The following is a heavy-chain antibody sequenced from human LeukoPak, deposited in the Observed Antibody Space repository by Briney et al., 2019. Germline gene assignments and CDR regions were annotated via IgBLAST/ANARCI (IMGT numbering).Heavy chain of an antibody. D-gene: IGHD3-22*01. CDR2: IYSGGST. CDR1: GFTVGSNT. Sequence: GGSLRLSCAASGFTVGSNTMSWVRQAPGRGLEWVSIIYSGGSTSYADSVKGRFTISRDNSKSTLYLQMNSLRTEDTAVYYCARGGSYFDISGYYFYWGQGTLVTVSS. CDR3: ARGGSYFDISGYYFY. V-gene: IGHV3-66*01. J-gene: IGHJ4*02.